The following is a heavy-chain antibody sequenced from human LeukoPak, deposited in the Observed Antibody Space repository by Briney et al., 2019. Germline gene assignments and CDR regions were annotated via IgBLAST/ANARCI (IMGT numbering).Heavy chain of an antibody. V-gene: IGHV3-7*01. CDR1: GSTFSSYW. CDR3: ARGDYGDYMDV. J-gene: IGHJ6*03. CDR2: IKQDGSEK. D-gene: IGHD4-17*01. Sequence: GGSLRLSCAASGSTFSSYWMSWVRQAPGKGLEWVANIKQDGSEKYYVDSVKGRFTISRDNAKNSLYLQMNSLRAEDTAVYYCARGDYGDYMDVWGKGTTVTASS.